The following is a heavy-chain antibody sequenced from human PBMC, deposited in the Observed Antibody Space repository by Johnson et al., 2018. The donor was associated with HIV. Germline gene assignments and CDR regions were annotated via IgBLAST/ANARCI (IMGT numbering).Heavy chain of an antibody. CDR1: GFTFSSYA. CDR2: ISYDGSNK. V-gene: IGHV3-30*04. CDR3: ARAVRGYSYGLDI. Sequence: QVQLVESGGGVVQPGRSLRLSCAASGFTFSSYAMHWVRQAPGKGLEWVAVISYDGSNKYYADSVKGRFTISRDNSKNTLYLQMNSLRAEDTAVYYCARAVRGYSYGLDIWGQGTMVTVSS. J-gene: IGHJ3*02. D-gene: IGHD5-18*01.